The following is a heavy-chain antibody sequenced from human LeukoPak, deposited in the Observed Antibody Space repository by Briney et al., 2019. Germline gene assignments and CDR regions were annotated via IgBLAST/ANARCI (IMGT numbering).Heavy chain of an antibody. CDR3: TKTGGWYFDY. CDR2: INGSGGST. J-gene: IGHJ4*02. CDR1: GFTISSYD. D-gene: IGHD6-19*01. Sequence: GESLTLSCAASGFTISSYDMRWIRQAPGKGLEWVSDINGSGGSTYYADSVKGRFTISRDNSKNTLYLQMNNLRAEDTAVYYCTKTGGWYFDYWGQGTLVTVSS. V-gene: IGHV3-23*01.